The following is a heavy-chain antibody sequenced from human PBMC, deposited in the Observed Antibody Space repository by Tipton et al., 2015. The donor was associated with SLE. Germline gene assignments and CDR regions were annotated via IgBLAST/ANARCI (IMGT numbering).Heavy chain of an antibody. Sequence: TLSLTCTVSGYSISSGYYWGWIRQPPGKGLEWIGSIYHSGRTYYNPSLKSRFTISVDTSKNQFSLKLSSVTAADTAVYYCARVEAGNWFDPWGQGTLVTVSS. CDR2: IYHSGRT. V-gene: IGHV4-38-2*02. CDR3: ARVEAGNWFDP. J-gene: IGHJ5*02. D-gene: IGHD6-13*01. CDR1: GYSISSGYY.